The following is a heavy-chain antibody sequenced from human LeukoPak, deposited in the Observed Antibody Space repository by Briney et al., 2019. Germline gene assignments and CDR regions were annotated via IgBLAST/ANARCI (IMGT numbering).Heavy chain of an antibody. J-gene: IGHJ4*02. CDR3: ARVRQWLVPNANFDY. Sequence: PSETLSLTCTVSGGSISNKYWGWIRQPPGKGLEWIGSIYYSGSTYYNPSLKSRVTISVDTSKNQFSLKLSSVTAADTAVYYCARVRQWLVPNANFDYWGQGTLVTVSS. V-gene: IGHV4-39*07. CDR1: GGSISNKY. D-gene: IGHD6-19*01. CDR2: IYYSGST.